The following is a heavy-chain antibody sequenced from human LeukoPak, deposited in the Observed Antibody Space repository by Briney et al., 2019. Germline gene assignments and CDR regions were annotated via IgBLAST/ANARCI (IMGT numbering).Heavy chain of an antibody. CDR2: ISADGRST. CDR3: AKDSGWQLLRAEYFQH. Sequence: PGGSLRLSCAASGFTFDNYAIHWVRQVPGKSLEWVSLISADGRSTYYADSVKGRFTISRDNSKSSLYLQMRSQTTEDTAVYYCAKDSGWQLLRAEYFQHWGPGTLVTVSS. D-gene: IGHD2-15*01. V-gene: IGHV3-43*02. CDR1: GFTFDNYA. J-gene: IGHJ1*01.